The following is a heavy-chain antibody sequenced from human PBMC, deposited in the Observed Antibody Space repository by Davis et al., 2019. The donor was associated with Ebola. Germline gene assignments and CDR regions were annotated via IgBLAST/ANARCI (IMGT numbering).Heavy chain of an antibody. Sequence: GGSLRLSCAASGFIFNTYAMHWVRQAPGRGPEWVAVVSYDGNTQLYADTVMGRSTISRDNSENTLYLQMNSLRSDDTAVYYCVRDIFATIRGTRGAFDIWGQGTMVTVSS. CDR3: VRDIFATIRGTRGAFDI. CDR2: VSYDGNTQ. J-gene: IGHJ3*02. V-gene: IGHV3-30-3*01. D-gene: IGHD1-7*01. CDR1: GFIFNTYA.